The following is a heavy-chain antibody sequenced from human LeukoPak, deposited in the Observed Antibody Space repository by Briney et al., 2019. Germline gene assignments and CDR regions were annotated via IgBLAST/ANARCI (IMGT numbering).Heavy chain of an antibody. V-gene: IGHV3-64*01. CDR1: GFTFSSYA. Sequence: GGSLRLSCAASGFTFSSYAMHWVRQAPGKGLEYVSAISSNGGSTYYANSVKGRFTISRDNSKNTLYLQMGSLRAEDMAVYYCARGRSGSYHVPGAFDIWGQGTMVTVSS. CDR3: ARGRSGSYHVPGAFDI. J-gene: IGHJ3*02. D-gene: IGHD1-26*01. CDR2: ISSNGGST.